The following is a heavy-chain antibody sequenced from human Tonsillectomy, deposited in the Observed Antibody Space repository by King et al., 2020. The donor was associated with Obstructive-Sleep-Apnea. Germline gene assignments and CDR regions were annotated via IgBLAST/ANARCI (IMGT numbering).Heavy chain of an antibody. CDR2: ISSSGTTI. CDR3: AGAAYCGGDCSYTWFDP. Sequence: VQLVESGGGLVKPGGSLRLSCAASGFTFSDYYMSWIRQAPGRGLEWVSYISSSGTTIYYADSLKGRFTISRDNAKNSLYLQMNSLRAEDTAVYYCAGAAYCGGDCSYTWFDPWGQGALVTVSS. D-gene: IGHD2-21*02. V-gene: IGHV3-11*01. J-gene: IGHJ5*02. CDR1: GFTFSDYY.